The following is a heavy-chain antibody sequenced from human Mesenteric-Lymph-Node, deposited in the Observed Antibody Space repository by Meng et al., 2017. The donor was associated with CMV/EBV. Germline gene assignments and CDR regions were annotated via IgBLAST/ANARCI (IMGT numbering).Heavy chain of an antibody. Sequence: GSLRLSCGVSGGSFSGHYWTWIRQPPGKGLEWIGEIVHSGKPKCNPSLKSRVTISVDTSKNQFSLKLSSVTAADTAVYYCARHPIITMIVVVIPGGGFDPWGQGTLVTVSS. V-gene: IGHV4-34*12. CDR2: IVHSGKP. CDR3: ARHPIITMIVVVIPGGGFDP. D-gene: IGHD3-22*01. J-gene: IGHJ5*02. CDR1: GGSFSGHY.